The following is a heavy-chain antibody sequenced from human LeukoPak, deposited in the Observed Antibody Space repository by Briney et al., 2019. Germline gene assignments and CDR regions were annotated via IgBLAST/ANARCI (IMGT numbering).Heavy chain of an antibody. CDR2: INPNSGGT. Sequence: ASVKVSCKASGYTFTGYYMHWVRQAPGQGLEWMGWINPNSGGTNYAQKFQGRVIMTRDTSISTAYMELSRLRSDDTAVYYCARGYGDWDAFDIWGQGTMVTVSS. CDR1: GYTFTGYY. CDR3: ARGYGDWDAFDI. V-gene: IGHV1-2*02. D-gene: IGHD4-17*01. J-gene: IGHJ3*02.